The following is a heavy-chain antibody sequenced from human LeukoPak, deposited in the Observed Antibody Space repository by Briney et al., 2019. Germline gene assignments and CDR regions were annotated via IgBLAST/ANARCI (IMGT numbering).Heavy chain of an antibody. CDR2: ISSSGGST. Sequence: GGSLRLSCAASGFTLSSYGMTWVRQTPGKGLEWVSSISSSGGSTYYADSVKGRFTISRDNSKNTLYLQMNSLRAEDTAMFYCASNYYGSGSFLSYFDYWGQGTLVTVSS. D-gene: IGHD3-10*01. CDR1: GFTLSSYG. CDR3: ASNYYGSGSFLSYFDY. V-gene: IGHV3-23*01. J-gene: IGHJ4*02.